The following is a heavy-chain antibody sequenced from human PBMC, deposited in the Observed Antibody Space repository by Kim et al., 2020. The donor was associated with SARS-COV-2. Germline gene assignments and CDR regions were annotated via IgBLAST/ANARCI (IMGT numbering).Heavy chain of an antibody. CDR3: ARDPGFDSSGYLDFDY. J-gene: IGHJ4*02. Sequence: SVKVSCKASGGVFSSYAISWVRQAPGQGLEWMGGIIPVFGTANYAQNFQGRVTITADKSTRTAYMELTSLTSEDTAVYYCARDPGFDSSGYLDFDYWGQGTLVTVSS. V-gene: IGHV1-69*06. D-gene: IGHD3-22*01. CDR2: IIPVFGTA. CDR1: GGVFSSYA.